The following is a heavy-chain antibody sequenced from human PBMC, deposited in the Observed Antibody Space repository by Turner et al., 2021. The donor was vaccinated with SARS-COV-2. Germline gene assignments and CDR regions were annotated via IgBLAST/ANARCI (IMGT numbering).Heavy chain of an antibody. CDR2: ISYDGSNK. V-gene: IGHV3-30*18. CDR3: AKGESQYFDY. CDR1: GFTFSSYG. J-gene: IGHJ4*02. Sequence: QVQLVESGGGVVQPGRSLRLSCASSGFTFSSYGIHWVRQAPGKVLEWVAVISYDGSNKYYADSVKGRFTISRDNSKNTLYLQMNSLRAEDTAVYYCAKGESQYFDYWGQGTLVTVSS.